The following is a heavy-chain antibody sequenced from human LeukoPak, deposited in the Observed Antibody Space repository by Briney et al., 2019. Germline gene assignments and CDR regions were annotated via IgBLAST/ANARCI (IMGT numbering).Heavy chain of an antibody. V-gene: IGHV3-11*01. CDR1: GFTFSDYY. J-gene: IGHJ4*02. CDR2: ISSSGSTI. CDR3: ARSRYGSGSYYNEGSYYFDY. D-gene: IGHD3-10*01. Sequence: PGGSLRLSCAASGFTFSDYYMSWIRQAPGKGLEWVSYISSSGSTIYYADSVKGRFTISRDNAKNSLYLQMNSLRAEDTAVYYCARSRYGSGSYYNEGSYYFDYWGQGTLVTVSS.